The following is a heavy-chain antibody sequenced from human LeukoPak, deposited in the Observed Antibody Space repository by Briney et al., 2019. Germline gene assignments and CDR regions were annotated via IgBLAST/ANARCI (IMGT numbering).Heavy chain of an antibody. CDR3: ARSLGYCSSTSCNGWFDP. Sequence: SETLSLTCTVSGYSISSGYYWGWIRQPPGKGLEWIGSIYHSGSTYYNPSLKSRVTISVDTSKNQFSLKLSSVTAADTAVYYCARSLGYCSSTSCNGWFDPWAREPWSPSPQ. CDR2: IYHSGST. J-gene: IGHJ5*02. V-gene: IGHV4-38-2*02. D-gene: IGHD2-2*01. CDR1: GYSISSGYY.